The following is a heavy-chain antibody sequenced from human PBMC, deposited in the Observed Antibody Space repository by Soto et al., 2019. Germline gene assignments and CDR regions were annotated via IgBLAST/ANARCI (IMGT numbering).Heavy chain of an antibody. J-gene: IGHJ6*03. Sequence: SETLSLTCTVSGGSISSYYWSWIWQPPGKGLEWIGYIYYSGSTNYNPSLKSRVTISVDTSKNQFSLKLSSVTAADTAVYYCARLGASFGITFGGVIFPLRCRWQYYTLVWC. CDR3: ARLGASFGITFGGVIFPLRCRWQYYTLV. CDR1: GGSISSYY. V-gene: IGHV4-59*08. D-gene: IGHD3-16*02. CDR2: IYYSGST.